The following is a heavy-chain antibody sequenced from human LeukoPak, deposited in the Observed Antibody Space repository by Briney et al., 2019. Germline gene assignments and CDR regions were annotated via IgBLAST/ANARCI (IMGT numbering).Heavy chain of an antibody. J-gene: IGHJ4*02. CDR1: GSSISSYY. V-gene: IGHV4-59*01. D-gene: IGHD4-23*01. Sequence: SETLSLTCTVSGSSISSYYWCWIRQPPGKGLEWIGYIYYSGSTNYNPSLKSRVTISVDTSKNQFSLKLSSVTAADTAVYYCARESPGYGGNSNFDYWGQGTLVTVSS. CDR3: ARESPGYGGNSNFDY. CDR2: IYYSGST.